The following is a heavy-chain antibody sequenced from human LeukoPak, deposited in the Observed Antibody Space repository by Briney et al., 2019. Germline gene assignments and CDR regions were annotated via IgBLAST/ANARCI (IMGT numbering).Heavy chain of an antibody. V-gene: IGHV1-2*02. CDR1: GYTFTDYY. CDR3: ARAGGYCGSTSCYSGYYYYFMDV. D-gene: IGHD2-2*01. Sequence: ASVKVSCKASGYTFTDYYLHWVRQAPGQGLEWMGWINPKSGVTDSKMKFQGRVTLTRDTSITTAYMELISLTSDDAAVYYCARAGGYCGSTSCYSGYYYYFMDVWGKGTTVTVSS. CDR2: INPKSGVT. J-gene: IGHJ6*03.